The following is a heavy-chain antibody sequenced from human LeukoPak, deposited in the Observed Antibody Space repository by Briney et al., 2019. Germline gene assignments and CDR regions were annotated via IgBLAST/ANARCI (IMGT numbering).Heavy chain of an antibody. CDR2: IYHSGTT. CDR3: ARTGSKGSPSGYFQH. CDR1: DYSISSGYY. Sequence: PSETLSLTCTVSDYSISSGYYWGWIRQPPGKGLEWIGSIYHSGTTYYNPFLRSRVTMSVDTSKNHFSLKLSSVTAADTAVYYCARTGSKGSPSGYFQHWGQGTLVTVSS. J-gene: IGHJ1*01. V-gene: IGHV4-38-2*02. D-gene: IGHD1-1*01.